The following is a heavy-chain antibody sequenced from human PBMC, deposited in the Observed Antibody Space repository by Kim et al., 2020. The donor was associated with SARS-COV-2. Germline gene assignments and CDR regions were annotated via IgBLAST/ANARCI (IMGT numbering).Heavy chain of an antibody. V-gene: IGHV4-4*06. Sequence: LKSRVTMSVDTSKHQFSLKLSSVTAADTAVYYCAREGRRGSQYYYYGMDVWGQGTTVTVSS. J-gene: IGHJ6*02. CDR3: AREGRRGSQYYYYGMDV. D-gene: IGHD1-26*01.